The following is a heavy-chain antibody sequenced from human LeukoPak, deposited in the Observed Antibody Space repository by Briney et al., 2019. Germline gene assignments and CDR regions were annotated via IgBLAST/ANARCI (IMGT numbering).Heavy chain of an antibody. J-gene: IGHJ4*02. CDR2: IYYSGST. CDR3: ARHTSSFDY. V-gene: IGHV4-39*01. CDR1: GGSISSSSYY. Sequence: PSETLSLTCTVSGGSISSSSYYWGWIRQPPGKGLEWIGSIYYSGSTYYNQSPKSRVTISVDTSKNQFSLKLSSVTAADTAVYYCARHTSSFDYWGQGTLVTVSS.